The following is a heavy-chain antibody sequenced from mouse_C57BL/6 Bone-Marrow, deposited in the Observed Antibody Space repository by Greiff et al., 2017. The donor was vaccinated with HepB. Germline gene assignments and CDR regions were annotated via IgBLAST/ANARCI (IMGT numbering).Heavy chain of an antibody. J-gene: IGHJ2*01. Sequence: VKLVESGPELVKPGASVKISCKASGYSFTSYYIHWVKQRPGQGLEWIGWIYPGSGNTKYNEKFKGKATLTADTSSSTAYMQLSSLTSEDSAVYYCARRHYSNPYYFDYWGQGTTLTVSS. CDR3: ARRHYSNPYYFDY. CDR2: IYPGSGNT. D-gene: IGHD2-5*01. V-gene: IGHV1-66*01. CDR1: GYSFTSYY.